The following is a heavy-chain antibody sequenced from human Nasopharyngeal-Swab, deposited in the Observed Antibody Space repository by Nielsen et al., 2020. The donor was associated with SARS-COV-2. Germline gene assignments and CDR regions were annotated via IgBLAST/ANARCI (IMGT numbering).Heavy chain of an antibody. CDR2: ISSSGGST. Sequence: GGSLRLSCAASGFIFSNFAMSWVRQAPGKGLEWVSAISSSGGSTYYADSVKGRFTISRDNSKNTLYLQINSLRGEDTAVYYCATYCTSNRCFAARYGMDVWGQGTTVTVSS. CDR3: ATYCTSNRCFAARYGMDV. CDR1: GFIFSNFA. V-gene: IGHV3-23*01. D-gene: IGHD2-2*01. J-gene: IGHJ6*02.